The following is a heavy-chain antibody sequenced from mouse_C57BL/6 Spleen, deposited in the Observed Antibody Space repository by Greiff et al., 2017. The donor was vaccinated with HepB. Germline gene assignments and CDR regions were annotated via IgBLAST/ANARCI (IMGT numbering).Heavy chain of an antibody. V-gene: IGHV5-4*01. CDR2: ISDGGSYT. J-gene: IGHJ1*03. CDR3: ARDRGRGFWYVDV. CDR1: GFTFSSYA. Sequence: EVQGVESGGGLVKPGGSLKLSCAASGFTFSSYAMSWVRQTPEKRLEWVATISDGGSYTYYPDNVKGRFTISRDNAKNNLYLQMSHLKSEDTAMYYCARDRGRGFWYVDVWGTGTTVTVSS. D-gene: IGHD3-3*01.